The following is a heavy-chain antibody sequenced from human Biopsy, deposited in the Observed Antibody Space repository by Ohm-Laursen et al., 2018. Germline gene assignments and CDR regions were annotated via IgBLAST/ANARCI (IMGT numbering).Heavy chain of an antibody. CDR2: IKSKTDGGTT. J-gene: IGHJ4*02. CDR1: GFTFSSYG. V-gene: IGHV3-15*01. CDR3: TTDTSSWYNYFDY. Sequence: SLRLSCSASGFTFSSYGMHWVRQAPGKGLEWVGRIKSKTDGGTTDYAAPVKDRFTISRDDSKNTLYLQMNSLKTEDTAVYYCTTDTSSWYNYFDYWGQGTLVTVSS. D-gene: IGHD6-13*01.